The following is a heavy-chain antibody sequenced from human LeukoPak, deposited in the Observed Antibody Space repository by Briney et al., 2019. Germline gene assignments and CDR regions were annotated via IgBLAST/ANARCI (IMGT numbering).Heavy chain of an antibody. J-gene: IGHJ6*03. CDR3: ARVRWELLPRLDFYYYYMDV. V-gene: IGHV4-59*01. CDR2: IYYSGST. D-gene: IGHD1-26*01. CDR1: GGSISTYY. Sequence: SETLSLTCTVSGGSISTYYWSWIRQPPGKGLECIGYIYYSGSTNYNPSLKCRVSISVDTSKNQFSLKLSSVTAADTAVYYCARVRWELLPRLDFYYYYMDVWGKESTVSVSS.